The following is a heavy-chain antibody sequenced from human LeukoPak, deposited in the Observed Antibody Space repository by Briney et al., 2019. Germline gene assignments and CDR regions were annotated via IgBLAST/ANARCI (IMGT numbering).Heavy chain of an antibody. CDR1: GGSISSYY. D-gene: IGHD3-3*01. CDR2: IYTSGST. V-gene: IGHV4-4*07. CDR3: ASHTIFNWFDP. J-gene: IGHJ5*02. Sequence: PSETLSLTRTVSGGSISSYYWSWIRQPAGKGLEWIGRIYTSGSTNYNPSLKSRVTMSVDTSKNQFSLKLSSVTAADTAVYYCASHTIFNWFDPWGQGTLVTVSS.